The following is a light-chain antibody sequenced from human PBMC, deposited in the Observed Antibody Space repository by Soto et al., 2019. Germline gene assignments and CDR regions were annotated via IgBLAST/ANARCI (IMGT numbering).Light chain of an antibody. CDR1: SSDVGGYNY. V-gene: IGLV2-14*01. J-gene: IGLJ2*01. Sequence: QSALTQPASVSGSPGQSITISCTGTSSDVGGYNYVSWYQQHPGKAPKLMIYEVSNRPSGVSNRFSGSKSGNTASLTISGLQAEDEADYYCSSYISSSTSLVFGGGTKLTVL. CDR3: SSYISSSTSLV. CDR2: EVS.